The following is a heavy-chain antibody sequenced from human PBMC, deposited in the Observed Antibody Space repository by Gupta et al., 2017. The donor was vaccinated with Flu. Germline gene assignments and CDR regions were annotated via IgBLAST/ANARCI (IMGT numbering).Heavy chain of an antibody. CDR2: VFHSGMT. Sequence: YYWAWIRQSPGEGLEWIGSVFHSGMTYYTPSLRSRLTMSVDVSKNQFSLKLSSVTAADTAVYYCARESNSNFNCVYSGMEVWGQGAT. CDR1: YY. V-gene: IGHV4-39*02. J-gene: IGHJ6*02. D-gene: IGHD1-20*01. CDR3: ARESNSNFNCVYSGMEV.